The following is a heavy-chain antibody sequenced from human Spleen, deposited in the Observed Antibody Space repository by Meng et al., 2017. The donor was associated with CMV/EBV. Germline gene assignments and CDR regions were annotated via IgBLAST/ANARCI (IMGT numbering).Heavy chain of an antibody. CDR1: GFSFSSCA. D-gene: IGHD3-10*01. Sequence: GESLKISCGATGFSFSSCAMTCVRQAPEKGLQWVSAISGSGGSTYYADSVKGRFTISRDNSKNTLYLQMNSLRAEDTAVYYCAKWEYYGSGSYYDAFDIWGQGTMVTVSS. J-gene: IGHJ3*02. CDR2: ISGSGGST. CDR3: AKWEYYGSGSYYDAFDI. V-gene: IGHV3-23*01.